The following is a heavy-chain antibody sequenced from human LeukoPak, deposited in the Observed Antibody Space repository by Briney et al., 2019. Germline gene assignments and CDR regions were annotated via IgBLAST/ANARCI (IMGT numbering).Heavy chain of an antibody. CDR3: ARAPNGVYCTSSSCHLDY. J-gene: IGHJ4*02. D-gene: IGHD2-2*01. Sequence: GGSLRLSCAASGFTFGSYAMSWVRQAPGKGLEWVSTISGGGYNTFYADSVKGRFTISRDNSKNTLYLQMNSLRAEDTAVYYCARAPNGVYCTSSSCHLDYWGQGTLVTVSS. CDR1: GFTFGSYA. V-gene: IGHV3-23*01. CDR2: ISGGGYNT.